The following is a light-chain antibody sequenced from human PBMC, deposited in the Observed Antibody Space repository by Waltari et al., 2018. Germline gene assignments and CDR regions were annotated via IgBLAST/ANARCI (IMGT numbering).Light chain of an antibody. CDR2: NSS. V-gene: IGKV3-11*01. CDR1: QNVDTY. Sequence: DIVLTQSPVTLSLSPGERATLFCGASQNVDTYLAWYQQKPGQALGLLIYNSSHRASGGPARFSDGGSGTDFTLTISSVEPADIAIYYCQQRNTWPPYTFGQGTKLELK. J-gene: IGKJ2*01. CDR3: QQRNTWPPYT.